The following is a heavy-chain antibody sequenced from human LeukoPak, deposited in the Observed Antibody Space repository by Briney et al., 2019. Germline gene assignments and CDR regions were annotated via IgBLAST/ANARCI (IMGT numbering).Heavy chain of an antibody. J-gene: IGHJ4*02. CDR1: GFTFKNAW. CDR3: TTDDYDILTGYY. D-gene: IGHD3-9*01. V-gene: IGHV3-15*01. Sequence: GGSLRLSCAASGFTFKNAWMSWVRQAPGKGLEWVGRIKSKTDGGTTDYTAPVKARFTISRDDSKNRVFLQMNSLKIEDTGVYYCTTDDYDILTGYYWGQGILVTVSS. CDR2: IKSKTDGGTT.